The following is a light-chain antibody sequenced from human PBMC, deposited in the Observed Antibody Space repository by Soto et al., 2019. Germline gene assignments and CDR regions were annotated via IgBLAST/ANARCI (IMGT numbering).Light chain of an antibody. CDR1: QSVSSN. Sequence: IVLTQSASTLSVSPGERATLSCRASQSVSSNLAWHQQRPGQAPRLLIYGASTRATGVPARFSGGGYGTEFNLTITSLQSEDFAVYWCQQYNNWPLTFGPGTRLEIK. V-gene: IGKV3D-15*01. J-gene: IGKJ5*01. CDR3: QQYNNWPLT. CDR2: GAS.